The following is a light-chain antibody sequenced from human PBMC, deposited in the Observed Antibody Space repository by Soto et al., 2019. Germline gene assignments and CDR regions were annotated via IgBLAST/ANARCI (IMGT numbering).Light chain of an antibody. CDR1: SGDIETYDF. Sequence: QSVLTQPAPVSGSPGQSITISCTGTSGDIETYDFVSWYQVHPSKAPKLMIYDVTYRPSGVSDRFTGSRSDNAASLTISGLQPEDEAVYYCNSYTTNNAFVFGTGTKVTVL. V-gene: IGLV2-14*03. J-gene: IGLJ1*01. CDR2: DVT. CDR3: NSYTTNNAFV.